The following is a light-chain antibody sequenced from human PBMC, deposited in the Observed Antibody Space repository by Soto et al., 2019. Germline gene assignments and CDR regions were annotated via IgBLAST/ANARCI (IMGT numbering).Light chain of an antibody. CDR1: QSVSSY. CDR2: DAS. V-gene: IGKV3-11*01. J-gene: IGKJ5*01. Sequence: EIVLTQSPDTLSLSPGERATLSCRASQSVSSYLAWYQQKPGQAPRLLIYDASNRATGIPARFSGSGSGTDFTLTISSLEPEDFAVYYCQQRSNWRGVTFGQGTRLENK. CDR3: QQRSNWRGVT.